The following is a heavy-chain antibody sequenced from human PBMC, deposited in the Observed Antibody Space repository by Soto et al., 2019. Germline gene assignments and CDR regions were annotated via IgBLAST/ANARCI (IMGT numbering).Heavy chain of an antibody. CDR1: GGTFSSYA. CDR3: ARALYYDFWSGPRMDV. V-gene: IGHV1-69*13. J-gene: IGHJ6*02. Sequence: SVKVSCKASGGTFSSYAISWVRQAPGQGLEWMGGIIPIFGTANYAQKFQGRVTITADESTSTAYMELSSLRSEDTAVYYCARALYYDFWSGPRMDVWGQGTTVTVSS. CDR2: IIPIFGTA. D-gene: IGHD3-3*01.